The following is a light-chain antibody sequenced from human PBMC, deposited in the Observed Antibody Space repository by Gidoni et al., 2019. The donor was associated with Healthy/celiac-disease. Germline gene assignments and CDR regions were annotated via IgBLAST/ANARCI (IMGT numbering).Light chain of an antibody. V-gene: IGKV3-11*01. CDR3: QQRSNWPPGLT. CDR2: DAS. J-gene: IGKJ4*01. CDR1: QSVSSY. Sequence: IVLTQSPATLSLSTGERATLSCRASQSVSSYLAWYQQKPGQAPRLLIYDASNRATGIPARFSGSGSGTDFTLTISSLEPEDFAVYYCQQRSNWPPGLTFGGGTKVEIK.